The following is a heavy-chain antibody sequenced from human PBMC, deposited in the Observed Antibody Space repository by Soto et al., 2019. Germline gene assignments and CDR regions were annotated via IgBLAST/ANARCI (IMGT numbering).Heavy chain of an antibody. D-gene: IGHD2-8*02. V-gene: IGHV1-46*01. CDR2: INPNSGTT. Sequence: QVQLVQSGAEVEKPGASVKVSCKASGYMFTYYYIHWVRQGPGQGLEWMGIINPNSGTTTYAQSFQGRVTMTRDTSTSTVYMELTSLTSEDTAIYYCVRCPYSSGSLYYLDYWGQGTLVTVSS. CDR3: VRCPYSSGSLYYLDY. J-gene: IGHJ4*02. CDR1: GYMFTYYY.